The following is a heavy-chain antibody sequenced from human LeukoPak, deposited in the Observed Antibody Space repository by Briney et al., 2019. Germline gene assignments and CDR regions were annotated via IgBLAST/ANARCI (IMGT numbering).Heavy chain of an antibody. CDR1: GGSFSGYY. CDR3: ATYHYGSGSYHNHPNFDS. V-gene: IGHV4-34*01. D-gene: IGHD3-10*01. CDR2: IKHSGST. J-gene: IGHJ4*02. Sequence: SETLSLTCAVYGGSFSGYYWSWIRQPPGKGLEWIGEIKHSGSTTYNPSLKSRVTISLDTSKNQVSLKLNSVTAADTAVYYCATYHYGSGSYHNHPNFDSWGQGTLATVSS.